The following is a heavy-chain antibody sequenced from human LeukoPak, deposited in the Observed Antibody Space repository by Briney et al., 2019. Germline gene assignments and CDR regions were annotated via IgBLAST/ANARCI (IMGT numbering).Heavy chain of an antibody. CDR1: GGSISSGGYS. CDR3: ARDASVGGMDV. J-gene: IGHJ6*02. V-gene: IGHV4-31*03. CDR2: IYYSGST. Sequence: SQTLSLTCTVSGGSISSGGYSWNWIRQHPGKGLEWIGYIYYSGSTYYNPSLESRVTIPVDKPKNQFTLKLSSVTAADTAVYYCARDASVGGMDVWGQGTTVTVSS.